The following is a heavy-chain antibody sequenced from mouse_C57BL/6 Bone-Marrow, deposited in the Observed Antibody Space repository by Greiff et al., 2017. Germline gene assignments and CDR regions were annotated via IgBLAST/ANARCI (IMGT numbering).Heavy chain of an antibody. CDR1: GYTFTDYY. D-gene: IGHD1-1*01. Sequence: QVQLQQSGAELVRPGASVKLSCKASGYTFTDYYINWVKQRPGQGLEWIARIYPGSGNTYYNEKFKGKATLTAEKSSSTAYMQLSSLTSEVSAVYFCARWGGSSYVYYWRQGTTLTVSS. CDR3: ARWGGSSYVYY. CDR2: IYPGSGNT. J-gene: IGHJ2*01. V-gene: IGHV1-76*01.